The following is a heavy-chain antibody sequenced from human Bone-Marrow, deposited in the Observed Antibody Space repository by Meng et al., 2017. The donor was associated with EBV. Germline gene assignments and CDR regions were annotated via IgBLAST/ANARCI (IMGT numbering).Heavy chain of an antibody. V-gene: IGHV4-59*01. CDR2: IFYTGST. Sequence: VPLQESGPGLVKPSETLSLTCTVSSGSISGFYWSWIRQVPGKEPEWIGYIFYTGSTMYSPSLKSRVSISIDTSKNQFSLTLNSVTAADTAVYFCARGPGSYFYWGQGTLVTVSS. CDR3: ARGPGSYFY. CDR1: SGSISGFY. D-gene: IGHD3-10*01. J-gene: IGHJ4*02.